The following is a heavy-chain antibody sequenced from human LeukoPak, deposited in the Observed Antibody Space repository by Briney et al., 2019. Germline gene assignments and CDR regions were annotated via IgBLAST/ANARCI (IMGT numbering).Heavy chain of an antibody. D-gene: IGHD1-26*01. CDR1: GFTFSRYW. CDR3: AKGVGLIDPFDY. V-gene: IGHV3-7*05. J-gene: IGHJ4*02. Sequence: GGSLRLSCVASGFTFSRYWMNWVRQAPGKGMEWVANIKEDGSEKHYVDSVKSRFTISRDKTKNSLYLQMNSLRAEDTAVYYCAKGVGLIDPFDYWGQGTLVTVSS. CDR2: IKEDGSEK.